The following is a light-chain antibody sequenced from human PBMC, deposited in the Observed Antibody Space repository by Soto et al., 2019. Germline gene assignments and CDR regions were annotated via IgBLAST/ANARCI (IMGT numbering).Light chain of an antibody. V-gene: IGKV1-39*01. Sequence: DIQMTQSPSSLSASVGDRVTITCRASQIISSYLKWYQQKPGKAPKLLIYAASSLQSGVPSRFSGSGSGTDFTLTISSLQPEDFATYYCQQSYSTPWTFGQGTKVEIK. CDR3: QQSYSTPWT. CDR1: QIISSY. J-gene: IGKJ1*01. CDR2: AAS.